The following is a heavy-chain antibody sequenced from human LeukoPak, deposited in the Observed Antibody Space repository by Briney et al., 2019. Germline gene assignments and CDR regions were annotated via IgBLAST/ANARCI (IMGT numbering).Heavy chain of an antibody. CDR2: IIPIFGTA. Sequence: ASVKVSCKASRGTFSSYAISWVRQAPGQGLEWMGSIIPIFGTANYAQKFQGRVTITTDESTSTAYMELSSLRSEDTAVYYCAREDYCSGGSCYFRWQDAFDIWGQGTMVTVSS. D-gene: IGHD2-15*01. V-gene: IGHV1-69*05. CDR1: RGTFSSYA. J-gene: IGHJ3*02. CDR3: AREDYCSGGSCYFRWQDAFDI.